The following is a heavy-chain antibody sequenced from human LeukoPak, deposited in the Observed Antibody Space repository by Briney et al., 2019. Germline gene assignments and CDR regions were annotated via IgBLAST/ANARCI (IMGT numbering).Heavy chain of an antibody. CDR2: ISSSGSTI. V-gene: IGHV3-48*03. D-gene: IGHD6-19*01. CDR1: GFTFGHYE. J-gene: IGHJ4*02. CDR3: ASNTVAGTFDS. Sequence: GGSLRLSCAASGFTFGHYEMNWVRQAPGKGLEWVSYISSSGSTIYYADSVKGRFTISRDNAKDSLYLHMNSLRAEDTAVYYCASNTVAGTFDSWGQGTLVTVSS.